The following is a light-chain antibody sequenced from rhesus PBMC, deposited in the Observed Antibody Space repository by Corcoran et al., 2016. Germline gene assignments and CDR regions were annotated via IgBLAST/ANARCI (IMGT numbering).Light chain of an antibody. Sequence: QAAPTQSPSVSGSAGQSVTFFCTGTSSDIGYFKDVSWYQQHPGRAPKLMIYEVSKRPSGVSDRFSGAKSGNTACLTISGLQAEDEPDYYCSSYGGSGGFFGGGTRLTVL. CDR3: SSYGGSGGF. J-gene: IGLJ2*01. CDR2: EVS. CDR1: SSDIGYFKD. V-gene: IGLV2-19*02.